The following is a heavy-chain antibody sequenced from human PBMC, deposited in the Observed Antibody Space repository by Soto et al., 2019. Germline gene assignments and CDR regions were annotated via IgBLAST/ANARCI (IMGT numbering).Heavy chain of an antibody. Sequence: SETLSLTCSVSGDSVSNGDYSWSWIRQPPGQGLEWIGYIYYIGGPYYNPSLQSRVTISMDTSKNQVSLNLTSVTAADTAVYFCARXPYQDYGDSYYYYALDAWGPGLTVSVAS. D-gene: IGHD4-17*01. J-gene: IGHJ6*02. CDR1: GDSVSNGDYS. V-gene: IGHV4-30-4*01. CDR3: ARXPYQDYGDSYYYYALDA. CDR2: IYYIGGP.